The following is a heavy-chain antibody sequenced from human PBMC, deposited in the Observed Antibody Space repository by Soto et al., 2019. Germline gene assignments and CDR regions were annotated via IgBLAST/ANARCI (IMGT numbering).Heavy chain of an antibody. CDR3: AGTTSHQWYYMDV. CDR2: TYYRSRWYN. J-gene: IGHJ6*03. V-gene: IGHV6-1*01. D-gene: IGHD1-7*01. Sequence: SQTLSLTCAISGDSVSSNSAAWNWNRLSPSRGLEWLARTYYRSRWYNDYAVSVRSRITVNPDTSKNQFSLQLTSVTPEDTAVYYCAGTTSHQWYYMDVWGKGTTVTVSS. CDR1: GDSVSSNSAA.